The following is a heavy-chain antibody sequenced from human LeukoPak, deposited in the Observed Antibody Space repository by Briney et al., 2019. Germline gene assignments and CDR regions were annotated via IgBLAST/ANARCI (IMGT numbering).Heavy chain of an antibody. CDR1: GYTLTEIS. J-gene: IGHJ1*01. CDR3: ATASYYYESSNYQGYFQH. D-gene: IGHD3-22*01. Sequence: ASEKVPYKVCGYTLTEISIHWVRQAPGKGLEGMGVFDYEAGETHYEQTFPGTVTMTADTPTDTAYLALSRLRSHDTAAHYSATASYYYESSNYQGYFQHWGEGTLVTVSS. CDR2: FDYEAGET. V-gene: IGHV1-24*01.